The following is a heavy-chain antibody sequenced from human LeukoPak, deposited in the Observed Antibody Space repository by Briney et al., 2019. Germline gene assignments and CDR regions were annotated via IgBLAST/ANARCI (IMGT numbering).Heavy chain of an antibody. V-gene: IGHV3-23*01. CDR3: AKDGGSGWVYYYYYYMDV. CDR2: ISGSGGST. D-gene: IGHD6-19*01. Sequence: PGGSLRLSCAASGFTFSSYAMSWVRQAPGKGLEWVSAISGSGGSTYYADSVKGRFTISRDNSKNTLYLQMNSLRAEDTAVYYCAKDGGSGWVYYYYYYMDVWGKGTTVTVSS. J-gene: IGHJ6*03. CDR1: GFTFSSYA.